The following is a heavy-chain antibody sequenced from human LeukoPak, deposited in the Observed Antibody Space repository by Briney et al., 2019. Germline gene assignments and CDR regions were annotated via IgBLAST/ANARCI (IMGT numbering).Heavy chain of an antibody. CDR2: VYYTGNT. J-gene: IGHJ5*02. CDR1: GGSISSYY. V-gene: IGHV4-59*08. Sequence: SETLSLTCTVSGGSISSYYWSWIRQPPGMGLEWIGYVYYTGNTKYNPSLKSRVTVSVDTSKNHFSLKLSSVTAADTAVYYCARHGYYSGSGSYYWFDPWGQGTLVTVSS. CDR3: ARHGYYSGSGSYYWFDP. D-gene: IGHD3-10*01.